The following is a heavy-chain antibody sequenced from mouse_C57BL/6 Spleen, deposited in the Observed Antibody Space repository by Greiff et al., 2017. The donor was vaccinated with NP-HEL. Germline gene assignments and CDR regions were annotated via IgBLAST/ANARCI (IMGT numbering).Heavy chain of an antibody. J-gene: IGHJ3*01. Sequence: QVQLQQSGAELARPGASVKLSCKASGYTFTSYGISWVKQRTGQGLEWIGEIYPRSGNTYYNEKFKGKATLTADKSSSTAYTELRSLTSEDSAVYFCARWDYDYDGGFAYWGQGTLVTVSA. CDR3: ARWDYDYDGGFAY. D-gene: IGHD2-4*01. CDR2: IYPRSGNT. CDR1: GYTFTSYG. V-gene: IGHV1-81*01.